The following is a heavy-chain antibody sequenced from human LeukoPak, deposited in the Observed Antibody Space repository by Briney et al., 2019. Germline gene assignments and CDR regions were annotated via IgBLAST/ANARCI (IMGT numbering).Heavy chain of an antibody. V-gene: IGHV4-38-2*01. J-gene: IGHJ4*02. CDR1: GYSIISGYY. Sequence: SESLSLTCAVSGYSIISGYYWGWIRQPPGKGLEWIGSIYHSGSTYYNPSLKSRVTISVDTSKNQFSLKLSSVTAADTAVYYCARLRGYFDYWGQGTLVTVSS. CDR3: ARLRGYFDY. CDR2: IYHSGST.